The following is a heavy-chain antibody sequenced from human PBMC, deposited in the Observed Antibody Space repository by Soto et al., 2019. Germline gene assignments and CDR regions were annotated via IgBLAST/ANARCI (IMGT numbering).Heavy chain of an antibody. CDR3: ARGLTRYHDFWSGPRVFDP. J-gene: IGHJ5*02. CDR2: ISSSGSTI. V-gene: IGHV3-48*03. Sequence: GGSLRLSCAASGFTFSSYEMNWARQAPGKGLEWVSYISSSGSTIYYADSVKGRFTISRDNAKNSLYLQMNSLRAEDTAVYYCARGLTRYHDFWSGPRVFDPWGQGTLVTVSS. D-gene: IGHD3-3*01. CDR1: GFTFSSYE.